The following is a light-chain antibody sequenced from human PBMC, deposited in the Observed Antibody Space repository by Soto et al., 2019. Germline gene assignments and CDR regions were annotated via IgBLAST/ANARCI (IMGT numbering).Light chain of an antibody. CDR1: QRVSRN. Sequence: EIVMTQYHATLSVSPGERATLSCRASQRVSRNLAWYQQKPGQAPRLLIYDASTRATGIPDRFSGSGSETEFTLTITSLQSEDFAVYYCHQYNGWPRTFGQGAKV. J-gene: IGKJ1*01. CDR3: HQYNGWPRT. CDR2: DAS. V-gene: IGKV3-15*01.